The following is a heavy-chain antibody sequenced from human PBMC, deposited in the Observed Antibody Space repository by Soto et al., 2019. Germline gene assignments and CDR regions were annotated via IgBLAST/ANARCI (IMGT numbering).Heavy chain of an antibody. D-gene: IGHD4-17*01. CDR1: GFSPTTGKMG. Sequence: SGPTLVNPTETLTLTCTVSGFSPTTGKMGVSWIRQPPGKALEWLAHIFSDNERSYSTSLQGRLTISKDTSGSQVVLSMTNVDPVDTATYYCARMNVDSYQFYYAMDVWGQGTTVTVSS. CDR3: ARMNVDSYQFYYAMDV. V-gene: IGHV2-26*01. CDR2: IFSDNER. J-gene: IGHJ6*02.